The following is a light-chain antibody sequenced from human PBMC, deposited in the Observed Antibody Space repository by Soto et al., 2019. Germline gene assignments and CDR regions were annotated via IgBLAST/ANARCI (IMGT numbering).Light chain of an antibody. V-gene: IGKV3-20*01. CDR1: QSVSPNY. CDR3: QQYGSSPRMYT. CDR2: GAS. Sequence: EIVLTQSPGTLSLSPGEGATLSCRASQSVSPNYLAWYQQKPGQSPRLLIYGASNRATGIPDRFSGGGSGTDFTLTITRLEPEAFAVYYCQQYGSSPRMYTFGQGTKLEI. J-gene: IGKJ2*01.